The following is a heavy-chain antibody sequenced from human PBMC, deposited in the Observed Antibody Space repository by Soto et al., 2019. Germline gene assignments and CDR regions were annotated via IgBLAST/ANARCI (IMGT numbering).Heavy chain of an antibody. CDR3: ARGGRHDSSGYYLPFSGMDV. CDR2: INIKSGDT. Sequence: GASVKVSCKASGYTFTGYYMHWVRQAPGQGLEWMGWINIKSGDTAYAQSFQDWVTMTRDTSINTAYMELRSLRSDDTAVYYCARGGRHDSSGYYLPFSGMDVWGQGTTVTVSS. J-gene: IGHJ6*02. D-gene: IGHD3-22*01. V-gene: IGHV1-2*04. CDR1: GYTFTGYY.